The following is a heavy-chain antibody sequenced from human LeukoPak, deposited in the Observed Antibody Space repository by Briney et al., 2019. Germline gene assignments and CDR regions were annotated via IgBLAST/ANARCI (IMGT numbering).Heavy chain of an antibody. CDR1: GLTFSSHW. J-gene: IGHJ4*02. CDR3: ARDPDMVRGVNFDY. CDR2: INQDGSER. Sequence: GGSLRLSCAASGLTFSSHWMNWVRQAPGKGLEWVANINQDGSERYYVDSVKGRFTISRDNTKNSLYLQMNSLRAEDTAVYYCARDPDMVRGVNFDYWGQGTLVTVSS. D-gene: IGHD3-10*01. V-gene: IGHV3-7*03.